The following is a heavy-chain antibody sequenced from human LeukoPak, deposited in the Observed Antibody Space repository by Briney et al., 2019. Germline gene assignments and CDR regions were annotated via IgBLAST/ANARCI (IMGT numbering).Heavy chain of an antibody. CDR2: INHSGST. V-gene: IGHV4-38-2*02. D-gene: IGHD2-15*01. J-gene: IGHJ6*03. CDR3: ARRPTRYCSGGSCYYSSYYYYYYMDV. CDR1: GYSISSGYF. Sequence: PSETLSLTCTVSGYSISSGYFWAWIRQPPGKGLEWIGEINHSGSTNYNPSLKSRVTISVDTSKNQFSLKLSSVTAADTAVYYCARRPTRYCSGGSCYYSSYYYYYYMDVWGKGTTVTISS.